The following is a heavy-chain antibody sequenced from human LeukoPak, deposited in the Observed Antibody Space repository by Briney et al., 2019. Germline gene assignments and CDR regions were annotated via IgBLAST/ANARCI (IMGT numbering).Heavy chain of an antibody. D-gene: IGHD6-6*01. Sequence: GGSLRLSCAASGFTFISYSMNWVRQAPGKGLEWVSSISSSSSYIYYADSVKGRSTISRDNAKNSLYLQMNSLRAEDTAVYYCARGPYTSSNYFDHWGQGTLVTVSS. CDR3: ARGPYTSSNYFDH. J-gene: IGHJ4*02. CDR2: ISSSSSYI. CDR1: GFTFISYS. V-gene: IGHV3-21*01.